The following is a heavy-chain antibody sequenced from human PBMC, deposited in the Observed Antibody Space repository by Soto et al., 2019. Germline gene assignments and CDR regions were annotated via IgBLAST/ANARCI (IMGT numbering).Heavy chain of an antibody. D-gene: IGHD1-26*01. CDR1: GFPFTNAW. V-gene: IGHV3-15*07. J-gene: IGHJ4*01. CDR2: VKSKTDGGSS. CDR3: TTDSRTTLPEIRFDY. Sequence: RGSLRLSCAASGFPFTNAWINWVRQVPGKGLEWVGRVKSKTDGGSSDYAAPVKGRFAVSRDDSKNIVYLQMNSLKIEDTGVYYCTTDSRTTLPEIRFDYWGHGTQVTVSS.